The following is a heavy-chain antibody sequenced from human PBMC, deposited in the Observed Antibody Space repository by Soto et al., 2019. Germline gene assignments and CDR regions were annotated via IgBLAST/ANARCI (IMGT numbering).Heavy chain of an antibody. Sequence: EVQLVESGGGLVQPGGSLRLSCAASGFTFSSYSMNWVRQAPGKGLEWVSYISSSSSTIYYADSVKGRFTISRDNAKNSLYLQMNSLRDEDTAVYYCARDRDGMRIAARGGVGDYWGQGTLVTVSS. CDR1: GFTFSSYS. J-gene: IGHJ4*02. CDR3: ARDRDGMRIAARGGVGDY. D-gene: IGHD6-6*01. CDR2: ISSSSSTI. V-gene: IGHV3-48*02.